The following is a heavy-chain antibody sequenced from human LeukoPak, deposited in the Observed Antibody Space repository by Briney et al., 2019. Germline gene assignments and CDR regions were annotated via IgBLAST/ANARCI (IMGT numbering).Heavy chain of an antibody. D-gene: IGHD3-16*01. CDR3: ARDPWVDHNDNVDFYYYMDV. V-gene: IGHV3-30*01. CDR1: WFTLRSYF. Sequence: GGAPRISCAAPWFTLRSYFLPRGRPGPRKGPEGGGGISYDWNNKYYADSVKGRFTISRDNSKSTLYLQMNSLRAEDTAVYYCARDPWVDHNDNVDFYYYMDVWGKGTSVTVSS. CDR2: ISYDWNNK. J-gene: IGHJ6*03.